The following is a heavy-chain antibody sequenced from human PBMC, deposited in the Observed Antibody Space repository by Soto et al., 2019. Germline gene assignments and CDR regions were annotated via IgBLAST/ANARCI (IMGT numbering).Heavy chain of an antibody. Sequence: GGSLRLSCAASGFTFSSYAMSWVRKAPGKGLEWVSAISGSGGSTYYADSVKGRFTISRDNSKNTLYLQMNSLRAEDTAVYYCAKDWEDIVLMVYAPPRGDAFDIWGQGTMVTVSS. CDR1: GFTFSSYA. J-gene: IGHJ3*02. CDR3: AKDWEDIVLMVYAPPRGDAFDI. CDR2: ISGSGGST. V-gene: IGHV3-23*01. D-gene: IGHD2-8*01.